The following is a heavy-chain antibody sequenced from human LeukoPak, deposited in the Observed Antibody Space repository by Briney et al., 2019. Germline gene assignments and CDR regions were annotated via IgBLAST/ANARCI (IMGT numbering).Heavy chain of an antibody. CDR2: IKEDGSEE. Sequence: GGSLRLSCVDSRFTFSRYWMSWVRQAPGKGLEWVANIKEDGSEEYYVDSVTGRFTISRDNAKNSLYLQMNSLRAEDTAVYYCARDRYSYGFLTVWGKGTTVTVSS. D-gene: IGHD5-18*01. V-gene: IGHV3-7*01. CDR1: RFTFSRYW. J-gene: IGHJ6*04. CDR3: ARDRYSYGFLTV.